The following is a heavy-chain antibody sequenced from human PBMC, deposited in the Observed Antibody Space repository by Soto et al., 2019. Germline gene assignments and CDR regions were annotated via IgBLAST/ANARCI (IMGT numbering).Heavy chain of an antibody. CDR2: IYYEGNTK. J-gene: IGHJ4*02. V-gene: IGHV3-33*01. Sequence: QVQLVESGGGVVQPGKSLRLSCAASGFLFSAYGMHWVRQATGKGLEWPALIYYEGNTKYYADSVKGRFTISRDNSQNTLFLQMSSLRADDTGVYYCARVVGTVTSDFWGQGTLVTVSS. CDR3: ARVVGTVTSDF. D-gene: IGHD4-17*01. CDR1: GFLFSAYG.